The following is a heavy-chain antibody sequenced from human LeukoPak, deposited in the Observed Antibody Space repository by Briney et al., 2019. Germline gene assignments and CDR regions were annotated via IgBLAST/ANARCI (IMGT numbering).Heavy chain of an antibody. J-gene: IGHJ4*02. CDR2: ISYDGSNK. Sequence: GGSLRLSCAASGFTFSSYAMHWVRQAPGKGLEWVAVISYDGSNKYYADSVKGRFTISRDNSKNTLYLQMNSLRAEDTAVYYCARSGRYSGYDLGYFDYWGQGTLVTVSS. CDR3: ARSGRYSGYDLGYFDY. D-gene: IGHD5-12*01. V-gene: IGHV3-30*04. CDR1: GFTFSSYA.